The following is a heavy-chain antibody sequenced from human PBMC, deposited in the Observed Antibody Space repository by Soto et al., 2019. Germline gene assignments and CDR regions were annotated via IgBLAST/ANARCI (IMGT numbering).Heavy chain of an antibody. V-gene: IGHV4-39*01. J-gene: IGHJ4*02. CDR1: GGSVSSDRYY. CDR2: IYYGGST. CDR3: ARRDGFCSGGSCYDGHSGFDY. D-gene: IGHD2-15*01. Sequence: QLQLQESGPGLVKPSETLSLTCTTSGGSVSSDRYYWGWIRQPPGKGLEWIGSIYYGGSTYYNPSLKSRVTISLDTSKNQFSLKLRSVTAADTAVYYCARRDGFCSGGSCYDGHSGFDYWGQGSLVTVSS.